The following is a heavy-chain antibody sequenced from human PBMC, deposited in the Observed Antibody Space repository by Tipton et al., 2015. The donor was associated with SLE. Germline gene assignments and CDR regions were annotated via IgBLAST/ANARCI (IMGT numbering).Heavy chain of an antibody. CDR1: GGSISSGGYY. J-gene: IGHJ2*01. CDR2: TYYSGNT. V-gene: IGHV4-31*03. Sequence: TLSLTCTVSGGSISSGGYYWSWIRSHPGKGLEWIGYTYYSGNTYYNPSLKSRVTISVDTSENQFSLKLRSVTAADTAVYYCARDAKCPITSAEYFDLWGRGTQVTVSS. D-gene: IGHD5-12*01. CDR3: ARDAKCPITSAEYFDL.